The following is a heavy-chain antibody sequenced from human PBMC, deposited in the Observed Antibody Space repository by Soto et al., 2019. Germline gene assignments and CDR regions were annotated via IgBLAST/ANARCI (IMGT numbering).Heavy chain of an antibody. CDR2: MNPNSGNT. D-gene: IGHD3-3*01. CDR1: GYTFTSYD. CDR3: ARGSGYYDFWSIRT. V-gene: IGHV1-8*01. Sequence: ASVKVSCKASGYTFTSYDINWVRQATGQGLEWMGWMNPNSGNTGYAQKFQGRVTMTRNTSISTAYMELSSLRSEDTAVYYCARGSGYYDFWSIRTWGQGTLVTVSS. J-gene: IGHJ5*02.